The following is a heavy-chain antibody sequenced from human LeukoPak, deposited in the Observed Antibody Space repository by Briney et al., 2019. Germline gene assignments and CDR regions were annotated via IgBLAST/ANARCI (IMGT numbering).Heavy chain of an antibody. Sequence: SETLSLTCIVSGGSISSSSYYWGWIRQPPGKGLEWIGSIYYSGSTYYNPSLKSRVTISVDTSKNQFSLKLSSVTAADTAVYYCARVVAARKNYFDYWGQGTLVTVSS. CDR3: ARVVAARKNYFDY. J-gene: IGHJ4*02. V-gene: IGHV4-39*07. CDR1: GGSISSSSYY. D-gene: IGHD2-15*01. CDR2: IYYSGST.